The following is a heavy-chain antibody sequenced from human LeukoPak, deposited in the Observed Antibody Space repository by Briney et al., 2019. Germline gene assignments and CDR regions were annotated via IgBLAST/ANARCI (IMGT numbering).Heavy chain of an antibody. Sequence: GGSLRLSCAASGFTFSSYAMHWVRQAPGKGLEWVAVISYDGSNKYYADSVKGRFTISRDNSKNTLYLQMNSLRAEDTAVYYCARALPGTALAPSRWFDPWGQGTLVTVSS. J-gene: IGHJ5*02. CDR1: GFTFSSYA. V-gene: IGHV3-30*04. D-gene: IGHD3-3*02. CDR3: ARALPGTALAPSRWFDP. CDR2: ISYDGSNK.